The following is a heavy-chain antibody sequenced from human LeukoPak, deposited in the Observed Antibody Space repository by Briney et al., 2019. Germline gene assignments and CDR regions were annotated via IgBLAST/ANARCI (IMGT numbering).Heavy chain of an antibody. V-gene: IGHV4-34*09. CDR2: IYYSGST. D-gene: IGHD2-15*01. CDR3: ARESLAGYCSGGSCFTIGSAFDI. J-gene: IGHJ3*02. CDR1: GGSFSGYY. Sequence: SETLSLTCAVYGGSFSGYYWSWIRQPPGKGLEWIGYIYYSGSTYYNPSLKSRVTISVDTSKNQFSLKLSSVTAADTAVYYCARESLAGYCSGGSCFTIGSAFDIWGQGTLVTVSS.